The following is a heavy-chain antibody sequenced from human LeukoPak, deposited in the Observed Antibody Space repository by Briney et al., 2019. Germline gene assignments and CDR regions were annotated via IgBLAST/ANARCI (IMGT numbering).Heavy chain of an antibody. D-gene: IGHD6-13*01. V-gene: IGHV3-7*05. Sequence: PGGSLRLSCAASGFTFSNYWMSWVRQAPGKGLELVANIKQDGGETYYVDSVKGRFTISRDNAKNSLYLQMNSLRAEDTAVYYCARWGAAASRDYYYYGMDVWGQGTTVTVSS. CDR3: ARWGAAASRDYYYYGMDV. J-gene: IGHJ6*02. CDR2: IKQDGGET. CDR1: GFTFSNYW.